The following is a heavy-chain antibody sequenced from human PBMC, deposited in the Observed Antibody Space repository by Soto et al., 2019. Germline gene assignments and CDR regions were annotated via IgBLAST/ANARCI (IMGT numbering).Heavy chain of an antibody. Sequence: SGPTLVNPTQTLTLTCTFSGFSLSTSGMCVSWIRQPPGQALEWLARIDWDDDEYYSTSLKTRLTISKDTSKNQVVLTMTDMDPVDTATYYCARMGGDYSNYHQYFDYWGQGALVTVSS. CDR1: GFSLSTSGMC. J-gene: IGHJ4*02. CDR3: ARMGGDYSNYHQYFDY. V-gene: IGHV2-70*11. CDR2: IDWDDDE. D-gene: IGHD4-4*01.